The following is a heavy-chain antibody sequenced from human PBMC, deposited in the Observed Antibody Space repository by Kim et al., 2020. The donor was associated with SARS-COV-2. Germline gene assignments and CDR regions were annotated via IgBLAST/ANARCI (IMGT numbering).Heavy chain of an antibody. J-gene: IGHJ3*01. Sequence: GGSLRLSCAASGFNFPVYWMHWVRQAPGKGLMWVSQINADGYSTRYADSVKGRFTVSRDNTKNSLYLQMSGLRVDDTAVYYCVRDRGAPDSFNLWRRGTMLTVSS. CDR2: INADGYST. CDR1: GFNFPVYW. CDR3: VRDRGAPDSFNL. V-gene: IGHV3-74*01.